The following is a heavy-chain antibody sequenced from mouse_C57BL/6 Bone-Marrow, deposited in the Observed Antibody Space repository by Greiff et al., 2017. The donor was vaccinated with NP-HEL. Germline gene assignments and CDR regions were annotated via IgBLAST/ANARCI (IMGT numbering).Heavy chain of an antibody. CDR2: ISNGGGST. V-gene: IGHV5-12*01. J-gene: IGHJ3*01. CDR1: GFTFSDYY. D-gene: IGHD2-5*01. CDR3: ARHYSRSGFAY. Sequence: EVQLVESGGGLVQPGGSLKLSCAASGFTFSDYYMYWVRQTPEERLEWVAYISNGGGSTYYLDTVKGRFTISRDNAKNTLYLQMSRLKSEDTAMYYCARHYSRSGFAYWGKGTLVTVSA.